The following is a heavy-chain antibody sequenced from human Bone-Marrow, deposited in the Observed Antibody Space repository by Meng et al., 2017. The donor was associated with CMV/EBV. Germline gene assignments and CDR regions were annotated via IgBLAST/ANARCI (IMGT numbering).Heavy chain of an antibody. V-gene: IGHV3-15*01. CDR2: IKSKTDGGTT. D-gene: IGHD3-22*01. CDR1: GFTVSNAS. CDR3: TPDPFYYYDRSGYRSTYFDY. Sequence: LTWAASGFTVSNASMSWVRPVPEEGLEWVGRIKSKTDGGTTDYAAPVKGRFTISRDDSKNTLYLQMNSLKTEDTAVYYCTPDPFYYYDRSGYRSTYFDYWGQGTLVTVSS. J-gene: IGHJ4*02.